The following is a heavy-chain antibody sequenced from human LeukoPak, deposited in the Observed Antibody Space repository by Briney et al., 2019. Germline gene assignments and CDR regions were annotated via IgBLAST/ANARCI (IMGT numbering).Heavy chain of an antibody. CDR1: GYDFSTSW. V-gene: IGHV5-51*01. CDR3: ARLVVATGTRYFDY. Sequence: GESLQISCQASGYDFSTSWIGWVRPMPGKGLEWMGIIYPADSDTRYGPSFQGQVTISADKSISTAYLQWSSLKAADTAMYYCARLVVATGTRYFDYWGQGTLVIVSS. CDR2: IYPADSDT. J-gene: IGHJ4*02. D-gene: IGHD6-13*01.